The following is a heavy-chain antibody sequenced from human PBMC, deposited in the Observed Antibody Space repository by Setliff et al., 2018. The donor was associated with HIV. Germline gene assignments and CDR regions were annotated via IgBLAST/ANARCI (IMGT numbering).Heavy chain of an antibody. J-gene: IGHJ4*01. CDR1: GYTFTNYA. V-gene: IGHV7-4-1*02. D-gene: IGHD6-13*01. CDR3: AGGLITTAALFDY. CDR2: INAYSGTP. Sequence: PSVKVSCKGSGYTFTNYAINWVRQAPGQGLAWMGWINAYSGTPTYAQDFTGRFVFSLDTSVSTAYLQISGLKAEDSAVYFCAGGLITTAALFDYWGHGTLVTVSS.